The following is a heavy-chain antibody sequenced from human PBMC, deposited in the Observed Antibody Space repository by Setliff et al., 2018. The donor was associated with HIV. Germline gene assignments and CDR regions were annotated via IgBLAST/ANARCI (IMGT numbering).Heavy chain of an antibody. D-gene: IGHD1-26*01. CDR1: GYGFTVHW. CDR2: INPSGGST. J-gene: IGHJ4*02. CDR3: ARGWEGGMDY. V-gene: IGHV1-46*01. Sequence: GASVKVSCKTSGYGFTVHWLHCVRQAPGQGLEWLGMINPSGGSTWYAQKFQGRVTMTGDTSTNTLYMELSSLRSEDTAVYYCARGWEGGMDYWGQGTLVTVSS.